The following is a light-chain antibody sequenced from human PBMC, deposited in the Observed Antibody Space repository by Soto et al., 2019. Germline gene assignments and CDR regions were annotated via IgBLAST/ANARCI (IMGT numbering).Light chain of an antibody. V-gene: IGKV1-5*03. Sequence: DIQMTQSPSTLSGSVGDRVTITCRASQTISSWVAWYQQKPGKAPKLLIYKASTLKSGVPSRVSGRGSGTEVTRTISSLQTDDFATYYCQHYNSYSEAFGQGTKVDI. CDR2: KAS. CDR3: QHYNSYSEA. CDR1: QTISSW. J-gene: IGKJ1*01.